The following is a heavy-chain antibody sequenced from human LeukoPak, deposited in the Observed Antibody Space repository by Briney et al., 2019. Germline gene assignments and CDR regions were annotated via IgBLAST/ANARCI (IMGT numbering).Heavy chain of an antibody. Sequence: GGSLRLSCAASGFTFSSYWMHWVRQAPGKGLVWVSRINSDGSSTSYADSVKGRFTISRDNAKSTLYLQMNSLRAEDTAVYYCARDGHNWNDPLSVGWSDPWGQGTLVTVSS. J-gene: IGHJ5*02. CDR2: INSDGSST. CDR3: ARDGHNWNDPLSVGWSDP. V-gene: IGHV3-74*01. CDR1: GFTFSSYW. D-gene: IGHD1-1*01.